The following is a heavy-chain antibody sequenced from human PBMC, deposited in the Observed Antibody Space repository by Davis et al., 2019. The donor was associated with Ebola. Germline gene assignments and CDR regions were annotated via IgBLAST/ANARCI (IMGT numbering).Heavy chain of an antibody. CDR3: ATPYGSGSYYKFDY. CDR2: IYYSGST. D-gene: IGHD3-10*01. CDR1: GGSISSSSYY. J-gene: IGHJ4*02. V-gene: IGHV4-39*01. Sequence: MPSETLSLTCTVSGGSISSSSYYWGWIRQPPGKGLEWIGSIYYSGSTYYNPSLKSRVTISVDTSKNQFSLKLSSVTAADTAVYYCATPYGSGSYYKFDYWGQGTLVTVSS.